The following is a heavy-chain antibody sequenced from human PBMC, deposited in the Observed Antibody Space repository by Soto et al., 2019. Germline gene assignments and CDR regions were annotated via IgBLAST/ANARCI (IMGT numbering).Heavy chain of an antibody. CDR2: IYYSGST. J-gene: IGHJ6*03. CDR1: GGSISSYY. CDR3: ARRAIVATLHHYYYYYMDV. D-gene: IGHD5-12*01. Sequence: PSETLSLTCTVSGGSISSYYWSWIRQPPGKGLEWIGYIYYSGSTNYNPSLKSRVTISVDTSKNQFSLKLSSVTAADTAVYYCARRAIVATLHHYYYYYMDVWGKGTTVTVSS. V-gene: IGHV4-59*01.